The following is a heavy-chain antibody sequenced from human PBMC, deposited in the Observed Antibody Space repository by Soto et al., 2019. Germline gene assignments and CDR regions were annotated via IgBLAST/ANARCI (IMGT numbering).Heavy chain of an antibody. CDR3: ARGPSVSSTGTGAH. CDR1: VFTFSAYW. J-gene: IGHJ4*02. CDR2: ISDDGSTA. V-gene: IGHV3-74*01. D-gene: IGHD1-1*01. Sequence: GESLKISCAVSVFTFSAYWIHWVRQVPGKGLTWVSRISDDGSTATYADSVKGRFIISRDNAKNTLYLEMNTLRADDSGLYYCARGPSVSSTGTGAHWGRGTLVTVSS.